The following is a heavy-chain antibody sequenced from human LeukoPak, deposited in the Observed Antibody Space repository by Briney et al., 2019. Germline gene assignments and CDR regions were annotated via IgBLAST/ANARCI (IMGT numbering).Heavy chain of an antibody. J-gene: IGHJ4*01. D-gene: IGHD3-10*01. CDR2: IYNSGTT. CDR3: ASRVYGLGSFNY. V-gene: IGHV4-39*01. Sequence: KPSETLSLTCTVSGDSISSTSYYWDWIRQPPGKGLEWIGSIYNSGTTYSNPSLKSRVTISVDTSKNQFSLKVSSVTAADTAVYYCASRVYGLGSFNYWGQGTLVTVSS. CDR1: GDSISSTSYY.